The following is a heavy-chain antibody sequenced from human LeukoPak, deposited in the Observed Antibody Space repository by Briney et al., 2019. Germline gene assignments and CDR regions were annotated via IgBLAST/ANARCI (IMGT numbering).Heavy chain of an antibody. CDR3: AKGLGKATVTPLGY. Sequence: GGSLRLSCAASGFTFSSYAMSWVRQAPGKGLEWVSAISGSGGSTYYADSVKGRFTISRDNSKNTLYLQMNSLRAEDTAVYYCAKGLGKATVTPLGYWGQGTLVTVSS. J-gene: IGHJ4*02. V-gene: IGHV3-23*01. CDR2: ISGSGGST. D-gene: IGHD4-11*01. CDR1: GFTFSSYA.